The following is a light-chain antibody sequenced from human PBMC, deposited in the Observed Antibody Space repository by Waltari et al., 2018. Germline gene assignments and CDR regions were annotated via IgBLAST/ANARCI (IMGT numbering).Light chain of an antibody. CDR3: QQSNNWPYT. CDR2: GAS. CDR1: QRFGSD. Sequence: EIVMTQYQAQLSVSPGVRATPPCRASQRFGSDLAWYQQKPGQSPRLLMFGASTRTTGIPARFSGSGSGTEFTLTISSLQSEDFAVYYCQQSNNWPYTFGQGTKLEIK. V-gene: IGKV3-15*01. J-gene: IGKJ2*01.